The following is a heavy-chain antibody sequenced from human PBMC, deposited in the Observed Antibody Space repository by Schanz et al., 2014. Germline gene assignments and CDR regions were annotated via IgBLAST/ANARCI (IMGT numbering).Heavy chain of an antibody. J-gene: IGHJ3*01. D-gene: IGHD2-15*01. V-gene: IGHV3-30*03. CDR1: GFAFSDYG. CDR2: ISYDGNEK. Sequence: QVQLVESGGGVVQPGKSLRLSCAASGFAFSDYGMHLVRQAPGKGLEWVAFISYDGNEKHYPDSVKGRFTTSRDNAKNSLYLQMNSLRAGDTAIYFCARGVVVLGDAFDLWGQGTVVTVSS. CDR3: ARGVVVLGDAFDL.